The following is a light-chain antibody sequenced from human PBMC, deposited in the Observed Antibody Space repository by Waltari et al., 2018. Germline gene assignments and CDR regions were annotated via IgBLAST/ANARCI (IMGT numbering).Light chain of an antibody. CDR2: VNSDGSH. J-gene: IGLJ1*01. CDR3: QTWGTGILV. Sequence: QLVLTQPPSASASLGASVKLTCTLSSGHSSNAIAWHQQQTGKGPRYLMKVNSDGSHNKGDGIPDRFSGSSSGAERYLTISRLRSEDEADYYCQTWGTGILVFGTGTKVTVL. V-gene: IGLV4-69*01. CDR1: SGHSSNA.